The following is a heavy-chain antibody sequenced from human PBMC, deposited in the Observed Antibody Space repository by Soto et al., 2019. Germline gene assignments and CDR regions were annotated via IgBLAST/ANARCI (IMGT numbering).Heavy chain of an antibody. Sequence: PGGPLRVPWGAAGFTFGGFGGRWVRQAQGKGLEWVAVIWYDGSNKYYADSVKGRFTISRDNSKNTLYLQMNSLRAEDTAVYYCARGVSIVVVITELGHFSLWGQGTLVTVS. CDR1: GFTFGGFG. V-gene: IGHV3-33*08. CDR2: IWYDGSNK. CDR3: ARGVSIVVVITELGHFSL. J-gene: IGHJ4*02. D-gene: IGHD3-22*01.